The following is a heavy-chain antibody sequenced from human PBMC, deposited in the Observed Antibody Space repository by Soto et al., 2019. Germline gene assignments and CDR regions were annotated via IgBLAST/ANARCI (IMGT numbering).Heavy chain of an antibody. CDR3: ARGGWEFDP. CDR2: IGAYNGNI. Sequence: QVQLVQSGAEVKKPGASVEVFCKASGYSFTSYGISWVRQAPGQGLEWMGWIGAYNGNINYAQRPQGRVTMTTETPTSTAYMELRSLRPDDTAVYYCARGGWEFDPWGQGTLVTVSS. CDR1: GYSFTSYG. V-gene: IGHV1-18*01. D-gene: IGHD1-26*01. J-gene: IGHJ5*02.